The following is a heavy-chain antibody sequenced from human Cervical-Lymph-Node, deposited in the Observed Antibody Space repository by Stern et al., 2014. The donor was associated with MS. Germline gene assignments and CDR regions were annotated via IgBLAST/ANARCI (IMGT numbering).Heavy chain of an antibody. Sequence: MQLVESGAEVKKPGSSVKVSCNVSGGTFSRYPISWVRQAPGQGLEWMGGIIPIFGRPNYAQSFQDRVTITADDSTSTAYMELRSLTSEDTALYFCASSTRWPQVFYIDLWGRGTLVTVSS. CDR1: GGTFSRYP. D-gene: IGHD5-24*01. CDR2: IIPIFGRP. J-gene: IGHJ2*01. V-gene: IGHV1-69*01. CDR3: ASSTRWPQVFYIDL.